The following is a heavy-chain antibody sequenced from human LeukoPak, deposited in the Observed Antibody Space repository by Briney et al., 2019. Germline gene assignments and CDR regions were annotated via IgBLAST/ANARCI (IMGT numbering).Heavy chain of an antibody. J-gene: IGHJ3*02. D-gene: IGHD4-11*01. CDR1: GFTFSSYG. CDR3: ARGLQVGAFDI. CDR2: IWYGGSNK. V-gene: IGHV3-33*08. Sequence: PGGSLRLSCAASGFTFSSYGMHWVRQAPGKGLEWVAVIWYGGSNKYYADSVKGRFTITRDNSKNTLYLQMNSLRAEDTAVYYCARGLQVGAFDIWGQGTMVTVSS.